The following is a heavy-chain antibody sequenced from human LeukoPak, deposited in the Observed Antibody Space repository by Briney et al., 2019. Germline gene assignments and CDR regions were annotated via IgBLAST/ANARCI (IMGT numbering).Heavy chain of an antibody. CDR1: GFTFSSYA. D-gene: IGHD3-16*01. V-gene: IGHV3-30-3*01. CDR3: ARVFMSGEFDY. Sequence: GGSLRLSCAASGFTFSSYAMHWVRQAPGKGLEWVAVISYDGSNKYYADSVKGRFTISRDNSKNTLYLQMNSLRAEDTAVYYCARVFMSGEFDYWGQGTLVTVSS. J-gene: IGHJ4*02. CDR2: ISYDGSNK.